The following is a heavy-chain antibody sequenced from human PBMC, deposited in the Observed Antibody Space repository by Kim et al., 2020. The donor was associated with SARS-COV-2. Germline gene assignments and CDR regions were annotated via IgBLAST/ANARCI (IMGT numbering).Heavy chain of an antibody. CDR3: ARVVVGATGWFDP. D-gene: IGHD2-15*01. J-gene: IGHJ5*02. CDR1: GGSISSGGYY. V-gene: IGHV4-31*03. Sequence: SETLSLTCTVSGGSISSGGYYWSWIRQHPGKGLEWIGYIYYSGSTYYNPSLKSRVTISVDTSKNQFSLKLSSVTAADTAVYYCARVVVGATGWFDPWGQGNQVTVSS. CDR2: IYYSGST.